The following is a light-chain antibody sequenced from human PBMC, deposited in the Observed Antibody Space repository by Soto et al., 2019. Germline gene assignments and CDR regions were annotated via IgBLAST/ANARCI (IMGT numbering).Light chain of an antibody. V-gene: IGLV2-14*02. CDR1: SSDVGAYDL. CDR2: EDL. J-gene: IGLJ2*01. Sequence: QLVLTQPASVSGSPGQSITISCIGTSSDVGAYDLVSWYQQHPGTAPRLIIYEDLRRPSGVPDRFSGSKSGTSASLAISGLQSEDEADYSCAAWDDSLNGVVFGGGTKLTVL. CDR3: AAWDDSLNGVV.